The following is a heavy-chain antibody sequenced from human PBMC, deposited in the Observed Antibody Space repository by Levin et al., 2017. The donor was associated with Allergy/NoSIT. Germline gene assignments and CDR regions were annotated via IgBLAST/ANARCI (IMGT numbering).Heavy chain of an antibody. CDR2: INSDGSST. D-gene: IGHD5-18*01. J-gene: IGHJ4*02. CDR3: VRSGGIQLWF. CDR1: GFTFSNYW. V-gene: IGHV3-74*01. Sequence: ASVKVSCVASGFTFSNYWMHWVRQAPGKGLVWVSRINSDGSSTNYADSVKGRFTISRDNAKNTLYLQMNSLRAEDTAVYYCVRSGGIQLWFWGQGTLVTVSS.